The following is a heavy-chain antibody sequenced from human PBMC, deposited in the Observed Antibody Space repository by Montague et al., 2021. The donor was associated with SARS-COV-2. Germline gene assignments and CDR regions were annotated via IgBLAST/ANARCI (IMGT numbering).Heavy chain of an antibody. CDR3: ARHRITIFLGRMFDY. J-gene: IGHJ4*02. CDR2: IDYSGXT. Sequence: SETLSLTCTVSGGSIRSSSYYWGWIRQPPGKGLEWIGSIDYSGXTXYXXXXKXRVTISVDTSKNQFSLKLSSVTAADAAVYYCARHRITIFLGRMFDYWGQGTLVTVSS. D-gene: IGHD3-9*01. V-gene: IGHV4-39*01. CDR1: GGSIRSSSYY.